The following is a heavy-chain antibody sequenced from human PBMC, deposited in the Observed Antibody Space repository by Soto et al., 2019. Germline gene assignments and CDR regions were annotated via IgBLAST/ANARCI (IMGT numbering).Heavy chain of an antibody. V-gene: IGHV3-23*01. D-gene: IGHD2-2*01. CDR2: ISGSGGST. Sequence: GGSLRLSCAASGFTFSSYAMSCVRQAPGKGLEWVSAISGSGGSTYYADSVKGRFTISRDNSKNTLYLQMNSLRAEDTAVYYCATLYQLPLDAFDIWGQGTMVTVSS. CDR1: GFTFSSYA. J-gene: IGHJ3*02. CDR3: ATLYQLPLDAFDI.